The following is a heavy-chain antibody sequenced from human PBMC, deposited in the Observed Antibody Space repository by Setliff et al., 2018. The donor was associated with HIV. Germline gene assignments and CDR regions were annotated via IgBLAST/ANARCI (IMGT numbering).Heavy chain of an antibody. CDR3: ARDLAAAGRNYMDV. V-gene: IGHV1-18*01. D-gene: IGHD6-13*01. J-gene: IGHJ6*03. Sequence: ASVKVSCKASGYRFNTYGISWVRQAPGQGLEWMGWISPYNGDTRFAQSLQGRVTLTTDTSTNTAYMELSRLTSDDTAVYYCARDLAAAGRNYMDVWGKGTTVTVSS. CDR2: ISPYNGDT. CDR1: GYRFNTYG.